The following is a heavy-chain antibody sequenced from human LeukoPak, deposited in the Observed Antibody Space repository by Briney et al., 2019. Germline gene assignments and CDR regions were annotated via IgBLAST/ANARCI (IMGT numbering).Heavy chain of an antibody. J-gene: IGHJ3*02. V-gene: IGHV4-4*07. D-gene: IGHD4-17*01. CDR3: ARGPMTTVVTRGGAFDI. CDR1: GGSISSYY. Sequence: SETLSLTCTVSGGSISSYYWSWIRQPAGKGLEWIGRIYTSGSTNYNPSLKSRVTMSVDTSKNQFSLKLSSVTAADTAVYYCARGPMTTVVTRGGAFDIWGHGTMVTVSS. CDR2: IYTSGST.